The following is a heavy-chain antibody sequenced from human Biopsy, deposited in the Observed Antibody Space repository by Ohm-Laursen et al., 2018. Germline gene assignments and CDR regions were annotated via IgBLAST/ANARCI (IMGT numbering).Heavy chain of an antibody. V-gene: IGHV4-4*07. CDR1: GDSINNYY. J-gene: IGHJ3*02. D-gene: IGHD1-26*01. Sequence: GTLSLLCTFSGDSINNYYWSGIRQPAGKGLEGIGRIYTSGSPNYNLSLKSRVTMSVDTSKNQFPLNLRSVTAADTAVYYCARGTGRYYVYGAFDIWGQGTVVTVSS. CDR2: IYTSGSP. CDR3: ARGTGRYYVYGAFDI.